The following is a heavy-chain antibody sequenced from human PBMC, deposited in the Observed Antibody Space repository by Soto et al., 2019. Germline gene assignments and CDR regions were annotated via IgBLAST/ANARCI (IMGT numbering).Heavy chain of an antibody. CDR1: GYASLSYA. CDR3: AREVPGVTSFDY. J-gene: IGHJ4*02. D-gene: IGHD3-10*01. Sequence: QVQPVQSGPEMMQPGASVKVSCKASGYASLSYAMHWVRQVHGQVYEWLGWINAGVDGTMYSGRXXGXXRITRDTSANTVYMELNALTSEDTAVYYCAREVPGVTSFDYWGQGTLVIVSS. CDR2: INAGVDGT. V-gene: IGHV1-3*01.